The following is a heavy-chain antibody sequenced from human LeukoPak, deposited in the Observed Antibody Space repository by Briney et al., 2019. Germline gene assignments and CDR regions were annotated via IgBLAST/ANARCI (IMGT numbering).Heavy chain of an antibody. D-gene: IGHD3-22*01. Sequence: AGESLKISCVGSGYSFTSYWIGWVRQVPGKGLEWMGIIHPSDSETRYSPSFQGQVTISADKSISTAYLQWSSLKASDTAMYYCARNSGNFIIDHWGQGTLITVSS. V-gene: IGHV5-51*01. CDR1: GYSFTSYW. CDR2: IHPSDSET. CDR3: ARNSGNFIIDH. J-gene: IGHJ4*02.